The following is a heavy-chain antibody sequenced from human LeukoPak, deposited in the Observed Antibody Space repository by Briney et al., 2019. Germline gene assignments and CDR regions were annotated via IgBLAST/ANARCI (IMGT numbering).Heavy chain of an antibody. D-gene: IGHD2-2*01. V-gene: IGHV3-23*01. CDR2: ISNNGGYT. Sequence: GGSLRLSCAASGFTFSSSAMSWVRQAPGKGLEWVSAISNNGGYTYYADSVQGRFTISRDNSKNTLYLQMNSLRTEDTAVYYCASSRTAASSNWFDPWGQGTLVTVSS. J-gene: IGHJ5*02. CDR3: ASSRTAASSNWFDP. CDR1: GFTFSSSA.